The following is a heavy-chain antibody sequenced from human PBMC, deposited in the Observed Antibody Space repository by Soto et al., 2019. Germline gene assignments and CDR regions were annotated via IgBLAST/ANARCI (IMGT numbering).Heavy chain of an antibody. J-gene: IGHJ4*02. CDR1: GFSFSSYG. Sequence: GGSLRLSCAGSGFSFSSYGMHWVRQAPGKGLEWVAVIWYDGSNKYYADSVKGRFTISRDNSKNTLCLQMNSLRAEDTAVYYCARNRDNRNSFDYWGQGTLVTVSS. CDR3: ARNRDNRNSFDY. V-gene: IGHV3-33*01. CDR2: IWYDGSNK. D-gene: IGHD1-1*01.